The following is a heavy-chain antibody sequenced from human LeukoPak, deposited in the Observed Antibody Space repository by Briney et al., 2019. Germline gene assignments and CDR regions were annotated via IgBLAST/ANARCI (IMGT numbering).Heavy chain of an antibody. CDR3: ARFYDSSGYLHFDY. J-gene: IGHJ4*02. CDR2: IYYSGST. Sequence: SSETLSLTCTVSGGSISSYYWSWIRQPPGKGLEWIGYIYYSGSTNYNPSLKSRVTISVDTSKNQFSLKLSSVTAADPAVYYCARFYDSSGYLHFDYWGQRTLVTVSS. CDR1: GGSISSYY. V-gene: IGHV4-59*01. D-gene: IGHD3-22*01.